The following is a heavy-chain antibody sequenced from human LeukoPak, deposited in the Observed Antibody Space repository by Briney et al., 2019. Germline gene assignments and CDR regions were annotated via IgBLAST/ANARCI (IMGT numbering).Heavy chain of an antibody. Sequence: SETLSLTCTVSGGSISSYYWSWIRQPVGRGLEWIGRIYTSGSTNYNPSLKSRVTMSVDTSKNQFSLKLSSVTAADTAVYYCAREPLPMYCSGGSCYSRHYYYGMDVWGQGTTVTVSS. CDR1: GGSISSYY. J-gene: IGHJ6*02. CDR3: AREPLPMYCSGGSCYSRHYYYGMDV. D-gene: IGHD2-15*01. CDR2: IYTSGST. V-gene: IGHV4-4*07.